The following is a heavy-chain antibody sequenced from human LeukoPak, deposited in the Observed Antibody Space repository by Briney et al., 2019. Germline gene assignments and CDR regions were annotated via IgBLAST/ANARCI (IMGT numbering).Heavy chain of an antibody. CDR3: ARESGDRSSGWYGDREDYFDY. V-gene: IGHV3-74*01. J-gene: IGHJ4*02. D-gene: IGHD6-19*01. Sequence: GGSLRLSCVASGFTFSSYWMHWVRQAPGKGLVWVSRINSDGSSTSYADSVKGRFTISGDNAKNTLYLQMNSLRAEDTAVYYCARESGDRSSGWYGDREDYFDYWGQGTLVTVSS. CDR2: INSDGSST. CDR1: GFTFSSYW.